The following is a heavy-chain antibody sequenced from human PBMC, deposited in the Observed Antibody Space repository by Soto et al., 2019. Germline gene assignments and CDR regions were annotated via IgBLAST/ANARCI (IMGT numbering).Heavy chain of an antibody. CDR1: GNTFTYRY. J-gene: IGHJ4*02. Sequence: QMPLVQSGAEVKKTGSSVTVSCKALGNTFTYRYLHWVRQAPGQALEWMGWITPFSGDVHYAQKFQGRVTITRDRSINTAYMQMSSLRSEDTAMYFCASGGAGSGPFTWELPDHWGQGTLVTVSS. CDR2: ITPFSGDV. V-gene: IGHV1-45*02. D-gene: IGHD1-26*01. CDR3: ASGGAGSGPFTWELPDH.